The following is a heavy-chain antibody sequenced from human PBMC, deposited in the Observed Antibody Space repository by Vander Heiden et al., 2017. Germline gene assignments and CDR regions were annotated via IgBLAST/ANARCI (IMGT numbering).Heavy chain of an antibody. J-gene: IGHJ6*04. CDR2: IYWNDDK. CDR3: AHRGQHLVPEGSYYYYDLDV. CDR1: GFSISPGGEG. Sequence: QITLKESGPTLVKPTQTLTLTCNFSGFSISPGGEGVDWIRQPPGKALEWLGVIYWNDDKRYSTSLKSRLTITKDPSKNQVVLTLTNMDPLDTATYFCAHRGQHLVPEGSYYYYDLDVWGKGTRVTVSS. D-gene: IGHD6-13*01. V-gene: IGHV2-5*01.